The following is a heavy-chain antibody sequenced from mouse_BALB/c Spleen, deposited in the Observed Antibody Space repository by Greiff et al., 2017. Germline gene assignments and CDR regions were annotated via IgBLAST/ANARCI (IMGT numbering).Heavy chain of an antibody. J-gene: IGHJ2*01. D-gene: IGHD1-1*01. CDR1: GFNIKDTY. CDR2: IDPANGNT. CDR3: ARTTVAHYFDY. V-gene: IGHV14-3*02. Sequence: VQLQQSGAELVKPGASVKLSCTASGFNIKDTYMHWVKQRPEQGLEWIGRIDPANGNTKYDPKFQGKATITADTSSNTAYLQLSSLTSEDTAVYYCARTTVAHYFDYWGQGTTLTVSS.